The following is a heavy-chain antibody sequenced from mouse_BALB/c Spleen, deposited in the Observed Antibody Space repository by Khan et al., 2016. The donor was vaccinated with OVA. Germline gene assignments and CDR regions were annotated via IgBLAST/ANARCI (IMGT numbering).Heavy chain of an antibody. CDR2: ISYSGVT. CDR1: GYSITSGYA. D-gene: IGHD1-2*01. V-gene: IGHV3-2*02. Sequence: QLEESGPGLVKPSQSLSLTCTVTGYSITSGYAWNWIRQFPGNKLEWMGYISYSGVTSYTPSLKSRISITRDTSKNQFFLQLNSVTTEDTATYYCARGNYCGYFVDYWGQGTTLTVSS. CDR3: ARGNYCGYFVDY. J-gene: IGHJ2*01.